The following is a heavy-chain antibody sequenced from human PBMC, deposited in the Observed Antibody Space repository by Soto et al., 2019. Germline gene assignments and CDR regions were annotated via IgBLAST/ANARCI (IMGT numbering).Heavy chain of an antibody. D-gene: IGHD6-13*01. Sequence: GGSLRLSCAASGFTFSSYAMHWVRQAPGKGLEWVAVISYDGSNKYYADSVKGRFTISRDNSKNTLYLQMNSLRAEDTAVYYCARTSSWQPLYYFDYWGQGTLV. V-gene: IGHV3-30-3*01. CDR3: ARTSSWQPLYYFDY. CDR1: GFTFSSYA. CDR2: ISYDGSNK. J-gene: IGHJ4*02.